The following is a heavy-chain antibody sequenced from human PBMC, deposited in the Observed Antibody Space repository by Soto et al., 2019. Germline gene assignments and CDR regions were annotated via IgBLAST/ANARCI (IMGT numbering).Heavy chain of an antibody. CDR3: ASTPRGLNYMDX. CDR2: ISAYNGNT. CDR1: GYTFTSYG. Sequence: ASVKVSCKASGYTFTSYGISWVRQAPGQGLEWMGWISAYNGNTNYAQKLQGRVTMTTDTSTSTAYMELRSLRSDDTAVYYCASTPRGLNYMDXWGKGTTVTVSS. J-gene: IGHJ6*03. D-gene: IGHD2-15*01. V-gene: IGHV1-18*01.